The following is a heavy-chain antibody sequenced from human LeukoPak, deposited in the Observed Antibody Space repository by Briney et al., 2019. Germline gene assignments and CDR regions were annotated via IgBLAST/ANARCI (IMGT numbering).Heavy chain of an antibody. CDR1: GYSFTSYW. J-gene: IGHJ6*02. D-gene: IGHD1-1*01. Sequence: GESLHISCQGSGYSFTSYWIGWVRQMPGKGLEWMGIIYPGDSDTRYSPSFQGQVTISADKSISTAYLQWSSLKASDTAMYYCARGTTTDDYYYGMDVWGQGTTVTVSS. V-gene: IGHV5-51*01. CDR2: IYPGDSDT. CDR3: ARGTTTDDYYYGMDV.